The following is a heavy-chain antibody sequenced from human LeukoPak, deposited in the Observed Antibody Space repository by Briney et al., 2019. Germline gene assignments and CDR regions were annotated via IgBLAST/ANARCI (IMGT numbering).Heavy chain of an antibody. Sequence: GRSLRLSCAASGFTFSSYGMHWVRQAPGKGLEWVAVIWYDGSNKYYADSVKGRFTISRDNSKNTLYLQMNSLRAEDTAVYYCARASISGSYYVDAFDIWGQGTVVTVSS. CDR2: IWYDGSNK. V-gene: IGHV3-33*01. J-gene: IGHJ3*02. CDR1: GFTFSSYG. CDR3: ARASISGSYYVDAFDI. D-gene: IGHD1-26*01.